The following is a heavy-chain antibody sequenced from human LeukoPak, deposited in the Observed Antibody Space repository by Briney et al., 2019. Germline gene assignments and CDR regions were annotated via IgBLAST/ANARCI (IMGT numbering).Heavy chain of an antibody. CDR3: AKDHSGSPGAFDT. CDR2: IWYDGSNK. Sequence: PGRSLRLSCAASGFTFSSYGMHWVRQAPGKGLEWVAVIWYDGSNKYYADSVKGRFTISRDNSKNTLYLQMNSLRAEDTAVYYCAKDHSGSPGAFDTWGQGTMVTVSS. J-gene: IGHJ3*02. V-gene: IGHV3-33*06. CDR1: GFTFSSYG. D-gene: IGHD2-15*01.